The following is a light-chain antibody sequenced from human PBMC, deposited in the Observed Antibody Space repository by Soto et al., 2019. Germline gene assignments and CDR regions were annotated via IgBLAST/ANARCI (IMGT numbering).Light chain of an antibody. CDR1: QSVSSSY. CDR3: QQYNKGPVT. Sequence: EIVLTQSPDTLSLSPGERATRSCRASQSVSSSYLAWYQQKPGQAPRLLIYDASNRATGTPDRFSGSGSGTEFTLTISSLQSEDFAVYYCQQYNKGPVTFGQGTKVDIK. V-gene: IGKV3D-20*02. J-gene: IGKJ1*01. CDR2: DAS.